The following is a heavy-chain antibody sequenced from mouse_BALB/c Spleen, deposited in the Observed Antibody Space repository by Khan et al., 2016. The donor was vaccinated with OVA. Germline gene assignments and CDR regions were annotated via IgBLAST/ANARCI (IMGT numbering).Heavy chain of an antibody. CDR1: GFTFSTYG. CDR3: TRLAYYYDSEGFAY. V-gene: IGHV5-6*01. D-gene: IGHD1-1*01. CDR2: VSTGGHYT. J-gene: IGHJ3*01. Sequence: EVKLMESGGDIVKPGGSLKLSCAASGFTFSTYGMSWVRQTPDKRLEWVATVSTGGHYTYYTDTVKGRFTISRANAKNTLYLQMSSLRSEDTAMFYCTRLAYYYDSEGFAYWGQGTLVTVSA.